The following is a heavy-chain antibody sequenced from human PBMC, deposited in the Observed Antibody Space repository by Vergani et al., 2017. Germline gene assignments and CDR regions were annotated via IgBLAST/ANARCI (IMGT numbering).Heavy chain of an antibody. CDR2: ISSSSSTI. CDR3: ARDRGKYQLLQKMDV. V-gene: IGHV3-48*04. D-gene: IGHD2-2*01. J-gene: IGHJ6*04. Sequence: VQLVESGGGVVQPGRSLRLSCAASGFTFSSYAMHWVRQAPGKGLEWVSYISSSSSTIYYADSVKGRFTISRDNAKNSLYLQMNSLRAEDTAVYYCARDRGKYQLLQKMDVWGKGTTVTVSS. CDR1: GFTFSSYA.